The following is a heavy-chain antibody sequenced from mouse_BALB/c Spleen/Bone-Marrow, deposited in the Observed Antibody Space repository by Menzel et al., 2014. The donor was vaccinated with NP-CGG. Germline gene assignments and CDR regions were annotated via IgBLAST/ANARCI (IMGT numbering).Heavy chain of an antibody. J-gene: IGHJ3*01. Sequence: QVQLQQSGAELMKPGASVKISCKATGYTFSRYWIEWVKQRPGHGLEWIGEILPGSGSTNYNEKFKGKATFTADTSSNTAYMQLRSLTSEDSAVYYCARNYGNYVWFANWGQGTLVTVSA. CDR1: GYTFSRYW. D-gene: IGHD2-1*01. CDR2: ILPGSGST. V-gene: IGHV1-9*01. CDR3: ARNYGNYVWFAN.